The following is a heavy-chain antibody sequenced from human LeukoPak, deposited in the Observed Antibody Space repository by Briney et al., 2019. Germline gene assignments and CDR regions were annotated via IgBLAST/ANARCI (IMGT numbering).Heavy chain of an antibody. CDR2: INSDGSAT. J-gene: IGHJ4*02. CDR3: GSLTVVARDH. Sequence: PGGSLRLSCAASGFSFSTHWMHWVRQAPGKGLVYVAQINSDGSATAYADSVKGRFTLSRDNAKNTLYLEMSSLRAEDTAVYYCGSLTVVARDHWGQGTLVTVSS. D-gene: IGHD3-22*01. CDR1: GFSFSTHW. V-gene: IGHV3-74*01.